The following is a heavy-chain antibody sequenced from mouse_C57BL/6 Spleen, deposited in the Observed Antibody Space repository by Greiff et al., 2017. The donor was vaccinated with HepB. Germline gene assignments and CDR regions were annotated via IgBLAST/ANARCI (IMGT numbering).Heavy chain of an antibody. CDR3: ARSEATMVTTGLDY. V-gene: IGHV1-4*01. CDR1: GYTFTSYT. D-gene: IGHD2-2*01. CDR2: INPSSGYT. J-gene: IGHJ2*01. Sequence: QVQLQQSGADLARPGASVKMSCKASGYTFTSYTMHWVKQRPGQGLEWIGYINPSSGYTKYNQKFKDKATLTADKSSSTAYMQLSSLTSEDSAVYYCARSEATMVTTGLDYWGQGTTLTVSS.